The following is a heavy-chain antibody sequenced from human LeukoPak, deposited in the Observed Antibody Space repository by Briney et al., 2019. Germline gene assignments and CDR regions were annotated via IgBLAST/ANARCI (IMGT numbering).Heavy chain of an antibody. J-gene: IGHJ4*02. CDR2: ISGSGGNT. D-gene: IGHD3-22*01. Sequence: GGSLRLSCAASGFTFSGFLMYWVRQAPGKGLEWVTAISGSGGNTEYADSVKGRFTISRDNSGNTLYLQMNSLRVEDTAVYYCAKDGYYDSSGSPTGYFDYWGQGTLVTVSS. V-gene: IGHV3-23*01. CDR3: AKDGYYDSSGSPTGYFDY. CDR1: GFTFSGFL.